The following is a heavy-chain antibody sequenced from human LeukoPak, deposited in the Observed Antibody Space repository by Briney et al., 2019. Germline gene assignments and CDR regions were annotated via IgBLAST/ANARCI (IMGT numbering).Heavy chain of an antibody. Sequence: GGSLRLSCAASGFTFSNAWMSWVRQAPGKGLEWVGRIKSKTDGGTTDYAAPVKGRFTISRDDSKNTLYLQMNSLKTEDTAVYYRTTEFPIAAVDYWGQGTLVTVSS. CDR2: IKSKTDGGTT. CDR1: GFTFSNAW. J-gene: IGHJ4*02. V-gene: IGHV3-15*01. D-gene: IGHD6-6*01. CDR3: TTEFPIAAVDY.